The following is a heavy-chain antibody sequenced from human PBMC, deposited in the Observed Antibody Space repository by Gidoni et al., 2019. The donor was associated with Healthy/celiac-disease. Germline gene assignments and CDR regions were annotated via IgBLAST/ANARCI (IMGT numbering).Heavy chain of an antibody. J-gene: IGHJ6*02. CDR1: GGSISSSSSY. V-gene: IGHV4-39*01. CDR3: ARQGISIAAAGHPMRLYYYYGMDV. Sequence: QLQLQESGPGLVTPSETLSLTCTVSGGSISSSSSYWGWIRQPPGKGLEWIGSIYYSGSTHYNPSLKSRVTISVDTSKNQFSLKLSSVTAADTAVYYCARQGISIAAAGHPMRLYYYYGMDVWGQGTTVTVSS. CDR2: IYYSGST. D-gene: IGHD6-13*01.